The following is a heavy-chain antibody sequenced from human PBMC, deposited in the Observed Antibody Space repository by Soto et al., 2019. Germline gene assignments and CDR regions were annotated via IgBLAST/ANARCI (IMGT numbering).Heavy chain of an antibody. D-gene: IGHD2-21*01. CDR2: IYYSGST. Sequence: PSETLSLTCTVSGGSISSSSYYWGWIRQPPGKGLEWIGSIYYSGSTYYNPSLKSRVTISVDTSKNQFSLKLSSVTAADTAVYYGGRVNCIKGVCYFFPTYSWGRAVGAKGTRAPVPS. CDR3: GRVNCIKGVCYFFPTYSWGRAV. V-gene: IGHV4-39*01. CDR1: GGSISSSSYY. J-gene: IGHJ6*04.